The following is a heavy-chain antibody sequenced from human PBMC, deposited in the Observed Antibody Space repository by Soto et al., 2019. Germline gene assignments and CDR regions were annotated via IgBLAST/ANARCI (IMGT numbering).Heavy chain of an antibody. CDR1: GFTFSSNA. CDR3: AKDGIPSGVWGSYRYMAYGMDV. J-gene: IGHJ6*02. D-gene: IGHD3-16*02. Sequence: EVQLLESGGGLVQPGGSLRLPCAASGFTFSSNAMSWAGQAPGKGLGWVSAIIGSGGSTYYADSVKGRFTTSRDNSKNTLYLQMNSLRAEDTAVYYCAKDGIPSGVWGSYRYMAYGMDVWGQGTTVTVSS. CDR2: IIGSGGST. V-gene: IGHV3-23*01.